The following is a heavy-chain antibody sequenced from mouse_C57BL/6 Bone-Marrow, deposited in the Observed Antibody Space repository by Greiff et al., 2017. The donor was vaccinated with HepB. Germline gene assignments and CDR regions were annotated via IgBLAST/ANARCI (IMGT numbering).Heavy chain of an antibody. J-gene: IGHJ2*01. CDR3: AREGGDRYFDY. CDR1: GFTFSDYY. V-gene: IGHV5-16*01. D-gene: IGHD3-3*01. CDR2: INYDGSST. Sequence: DVHLVESEGGLVQPGSSMKLSCTASGFTFSDYYMAWVRQVPEKGLEWVANINYDGSSTYYLDSLKSRFIISRDNAKNILYLQMSSLKSEDTATYYCAREGGDRYFDYWGQGTTLTVSS.